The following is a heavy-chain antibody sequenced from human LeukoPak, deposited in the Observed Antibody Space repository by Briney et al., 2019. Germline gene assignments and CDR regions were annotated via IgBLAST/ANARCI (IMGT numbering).Heavy chain of an antibody. V-gene: IGHV3-30*18. CDR1: GFTFSSYG. CDR3: AKVFRFGELWDYYYYGMDV. J-gene: IGHJ6*02. D-gene: IGHD3-10*01. CDR2: ISYDGSNK. Sequence: GGSLRLSCAASGFTFSSYGMHWVRQAPGKGLEWVAVISYDGSNKYYADSVKGRFTISRDNSKNTLYLQMNSLRAEDTAVYYCAKVFRFGELWDYYYYGMDVWGQGTTVTASS.